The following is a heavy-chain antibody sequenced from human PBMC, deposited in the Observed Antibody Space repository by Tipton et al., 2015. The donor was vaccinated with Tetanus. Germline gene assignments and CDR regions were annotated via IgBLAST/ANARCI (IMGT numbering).Heavy chain of an antibody. J-gene: IGHJ4*02. CDR2: IYHSGAT. V-gene: IGHV4-61*01. Sequence: TLSLTCSVSGGSASGSSHYWSWIRQPPGKQLEWIGYIYHSGATNYNPSLKSRLTISFGTSKNQFSLNLKSVTAADTAVYYCARANNDFPKKGPFDSWGQGTQVTVSS. D-gene: IGHD3-3*01. CDR3: ARANNDFPKKGPFDS. CDR1: GGSASGSSHY.